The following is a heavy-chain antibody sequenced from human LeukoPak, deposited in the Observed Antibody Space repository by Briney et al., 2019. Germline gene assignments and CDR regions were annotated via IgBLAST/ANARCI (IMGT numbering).Heavy chain of an antibody. CDR2: ISTSRSYI. V-gene: IGHV3-21*01. Sequence: GGSLRLSCAASGVTFSSYSMNWVRQPPGKGLEWVSFISTSRSYIYYADSVKRRFTISRDTAKNSLYLQMNIPRAEATAVYYCAREGGFDYWGQRTLVTVSS. J-gene: IGHJ4*02. CDR3: AREGGFDY. D-gene: IGHD3-16*01. CDR1: GVTFSSYS.